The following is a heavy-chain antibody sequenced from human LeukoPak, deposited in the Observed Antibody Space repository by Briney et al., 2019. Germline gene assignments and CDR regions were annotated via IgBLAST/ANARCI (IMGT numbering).Heavy chain of an antibody. Sequence: KSSETLSLTCTVSGGSLTGYSWSWIRQPPGKGLEWIGYIYHSGSTYYNPSLKSRVTISVDRSKNQFSLKLSSVTAADTAVYYCARGIAVAGTPYYGMDVWGQGTTVTVSS. CDR3: ARGIAVAGTPYYGMDV. J-gene: IGHJ6*02. D-gene: IGHD6-19*01. V-gene: IGHV4-30-2*01. CDR2: IYHSGST. CDR1: GGSLTGYS.